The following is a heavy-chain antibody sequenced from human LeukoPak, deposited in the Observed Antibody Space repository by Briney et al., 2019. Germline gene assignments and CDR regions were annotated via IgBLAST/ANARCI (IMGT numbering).Heavy chain of an antibody. V-gene: IGHV4-4*07. CDR1: GASINSYY. CDR3: ARDQELGF. CDR2: SYISGST. J-gene: IGHJ4*02. D-gene: IGHD3-10*01. Sequence: SETLSLTCTVSGASINSYYWNWVRQPAGKGLEWIGRSYISGSTDYNPSLKSRVTVSVDTSQDQFSLKLTSVTAADTAVYYCARDQELGFWGQGTLVTVSS.